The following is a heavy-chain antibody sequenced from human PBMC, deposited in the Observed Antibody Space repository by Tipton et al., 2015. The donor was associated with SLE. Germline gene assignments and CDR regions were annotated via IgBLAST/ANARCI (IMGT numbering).Heavy chain of an antibody. D-gene: IGHD6-13*01. Sequence: TLSLTCTVSGGSISSHYWSWIRQPPGKALEWIGYIFYSGGPNYNPSLKSRVTISVDTSKIQFSLRLTSVTAADTAVYYCARAWGIEEGLRGRSYFDFWGQGTLVTVSS. CDR2: IFYSGGP. V-gene: IGHV4-59*11. CDR3: ARAWGIEEGLRGRSYFDF. J-gene: IGHJ4*02. CDR1: GGSISSHY.